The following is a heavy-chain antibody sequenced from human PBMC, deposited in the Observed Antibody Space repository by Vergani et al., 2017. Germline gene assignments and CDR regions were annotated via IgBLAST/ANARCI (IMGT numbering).Heavy chain of an antibody. J-gene: IGHJ4*02. V-gene: IGHV4-38-2*01. CDR1: GYSISSGSY. CDR2: IFHSGTT. D-gene: IGHD2-21*02. Sequence: QVQLQESGPGLVKPSETLSLTCAVSGYSISSGSYWAWIRQPPGKGREWIGNIFHSGTTHYTPSIESLVTISVDTSRNQFSLRLSSVTAADTAVYYCARHNLWGDSQTGIDFWGLGTLVIVSS. CDR3: ARHNLWGDSQTGIDF.